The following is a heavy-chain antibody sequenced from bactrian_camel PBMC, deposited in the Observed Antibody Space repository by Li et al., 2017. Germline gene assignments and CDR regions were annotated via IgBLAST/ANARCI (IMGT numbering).Heavy chain of an antibody. CDR1: GFAFSSYY. V-gene: IGHV3S1*01. J-gene: IGHJ4*01. Sequence: QVQLVESGGGLVQPGGSLRLSCAASGFAFSSYYMYWVRQAPGKGLEWVSSISRGGTTYYADSVKGRFTISRDNAKNTLYLQMNSPKPEDTAVYHCVTDADATVGQGTQVTVS. CDR2: SISRGGTT. D-gene: IGHD1*01.